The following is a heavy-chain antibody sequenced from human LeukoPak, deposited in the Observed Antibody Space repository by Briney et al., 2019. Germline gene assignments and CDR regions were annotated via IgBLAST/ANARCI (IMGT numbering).Heavy chain of an antibody. J-gene: IGHJ4*02. CDR2: IYYSGST. CDR1: GGSISSSSYY. D-gene: IGHD3-16*02. Sequence: SGTLSLTCTVSGGSISSSSYYWGWIRQPPGKGLEWIGSIYYSGSTYYNPSLKSRVTISVDTSKNQFSLKLSSVTAADTAVYYCARDQESSWDYWGQGTLVTVSS. V-gene: IGHV4-39*07. CDR3: ARDQESSWDY.